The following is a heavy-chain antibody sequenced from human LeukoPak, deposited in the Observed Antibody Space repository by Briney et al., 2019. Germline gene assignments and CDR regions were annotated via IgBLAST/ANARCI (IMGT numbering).Heavy chain of an antibody. CDR3: ARVRGIAVAGTASIYFDY. Sequence: GGSLRLSCAASGFTFSRYWMSWVRQAPGKGLEWVANIKEDGSEKYYVDSVKGRFTISRDNAKNSLYLQMNSLRAEDTAVYYCARVRGIAVAGTASIYFDYWGQGTLVTVSS. CDR2: IKEDGSEK. V-gene: IGHV3-7*01. D-gene: IGHD6-19*01. J-gene: IGHJ4*02. CDR1: GFTFSRYW.